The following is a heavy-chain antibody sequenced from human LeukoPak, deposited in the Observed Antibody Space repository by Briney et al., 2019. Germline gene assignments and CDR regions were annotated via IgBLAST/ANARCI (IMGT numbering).Heavy chain of an antibody. CDR2: TYYRSKWYN. Sequence: SQTLSLTCAISGDSVSSNSAAWNWIRQSPSRGLEWLGRTYYRSKWYNDYAVSVKSRITINPDTSKNQFSLQLNSVTAADTAVYYCARVRITILEGTYYYYMDVWGKGTTVTVSS. CDR1: GDSVSSNSAA. D-gene: IGHD3-3*01. J-gene: IGHJ6*03. CDR3: ARVRITILEGTYYYYMDV. V-gene: IGHV6-1*01.